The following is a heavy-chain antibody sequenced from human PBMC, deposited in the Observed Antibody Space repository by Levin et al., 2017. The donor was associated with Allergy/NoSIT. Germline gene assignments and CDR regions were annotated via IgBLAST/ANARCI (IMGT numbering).Heavy chain of an antibody. J-gene: IGHJ4*02. V-gene: IGHV6-1*01. D-gene: IGHD4-11*01. CDR2: TSCISECFS. CDR3: ARGRHSAFDY. CDR1: GDSLFTSGVA. Sequence: SETLSLTCDISGDSLFTSGVAWNWIRHSPSRGLEWLGRTSCISECFSEYALSVGSRISVTADTSKNQFSLHLYFATPDDTALYYCARGRHSAFDYWGQGTLVSVSS.